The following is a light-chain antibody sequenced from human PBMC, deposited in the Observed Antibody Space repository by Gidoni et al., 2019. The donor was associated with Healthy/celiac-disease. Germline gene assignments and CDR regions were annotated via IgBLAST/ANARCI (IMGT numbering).Light chain of an antibody. V-gene: IGKV3-20*01. CDR1: QSVSSSY. J-gene: IGKJ1*01. CDR3: QQYGRSPWT. Sequence: IVLTQSPGTLSLSPGERATLSCRASQSVSSSYLAWYQQKPGQAPRLLIYGASSRATGIPDRFSGSGSGTDFTLTISRLEAEDVAVYYCQQYGRSPWTFGQGTKVEIK. CDR2: GAS.